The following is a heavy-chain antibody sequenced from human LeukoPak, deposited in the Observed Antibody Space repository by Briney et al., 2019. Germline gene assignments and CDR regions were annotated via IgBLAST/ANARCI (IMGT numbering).Heavy chain of an antibody. Sequence: GGSLRLSCAASGFTFSTYGMNWVRQAPGKGLEWVSAISGRDGNTYYADSVKGRFTISRDNSKNTLYLQMNSLRAEDTAVYYCAKAGYDILTGYYYYFDYWGQGTLVTVSS. CDR3: AKAGYDILTGYYYYFDY. V-gene: IGHV3-23*01. CDR2: ISGRDGNT. CDR1: GFTFSTYG. D-gene: IGHD3-9*01. J-gene: IGHJ4*02.